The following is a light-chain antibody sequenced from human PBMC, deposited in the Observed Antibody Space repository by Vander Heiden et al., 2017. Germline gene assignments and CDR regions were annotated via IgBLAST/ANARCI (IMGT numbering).Light chain of an antibody. V-gene: IGLV5-45*03. Sequence: QAVLTQPSSLSASPGASASLTCTLRSGINVGTYRIYWYQQKPGSPPQYLLRYKSDSDKHQGSGVPSRFSGSKDASANAGILLISGLQSEDEADYYCMIWHSSAWVFGGGTKLTGL. CDR1: SGINVGTYR. CDR2: YKSDSDK. J-gene: IGLJ3*02. CDR3: MIWHSSAWV.